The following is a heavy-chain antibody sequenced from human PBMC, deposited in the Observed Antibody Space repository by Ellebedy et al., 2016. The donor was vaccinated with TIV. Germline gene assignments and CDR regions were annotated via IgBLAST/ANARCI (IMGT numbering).Heavy chain of an antibody. V-gene: IGHV4-61*01. D-gene: IGHD3/OR15-3a*01. CDR2: IYYSGST. Sequence: SETLSLTXTVSGGSVSSGSYYWTWIRQPPGKGLGWIGYIYYSGSTKYNPSLKSRLTISLDRSKNQFSLKLSSLTAADTAVYFCTNGRNADAFDIWGQGTMVTVSS. CDR3: TNGRNADAFDI. J-gene: IGHJ3*02. CDR1: GGSVSSGSYY.